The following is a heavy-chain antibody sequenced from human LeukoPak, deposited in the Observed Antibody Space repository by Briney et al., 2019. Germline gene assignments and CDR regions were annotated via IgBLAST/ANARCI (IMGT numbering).Heavy chain of an antibody. D-gene: IGHD3-9*01. Sequence: ASVKASCKASGYTFTAYYIHWVRQAPGQGLEWMGWINPNSGDTNCAQKFQGRVTMTRDTSISTAYMELGRLKSDDTALYYCAGGMTGGDYWDQGTLVTVSS. CDR1: GYTFTAYY. CDR3: AGGMTGGDY. CDR2: INPNSGDT. V-gene: IGHV1-2*02. J-gene: IGHJ4*02.